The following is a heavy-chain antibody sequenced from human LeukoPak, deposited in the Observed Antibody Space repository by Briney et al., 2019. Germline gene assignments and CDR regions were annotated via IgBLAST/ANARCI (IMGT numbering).Heavy chain of an antibody. CDR1: GYGFIHYW. J-gene: IGHJ4*02. CDR2: IDPSDSDT. CDR3: ARHYGSGTENDY. D-gene: IGHD3-10*01. V-gene: IGHV5-10-1*01. Sequence: GESLRISCKVSGYGFIHYWISWVRQMPGKGLEWMARIDPSDSDTKYSPSFQGHVTISADKSISTAYLQWNSLRASDTAMYYCARHYGSGTENDYWGQGTQVIVSS.